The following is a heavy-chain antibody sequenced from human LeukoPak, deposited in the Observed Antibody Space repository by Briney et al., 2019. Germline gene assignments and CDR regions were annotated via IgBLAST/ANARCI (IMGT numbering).Heavy chain of an antibody. D-gene: IGHD2-15*01. Sequence: GASVKVSCKASGGTFSSYAISWVRQAPGQGLEWMGGIIPIFGTANYAQKFQGRVTITADESTSTAYMELSSLRSEDTAVYYCAREVVAATVAFDIWGQGTMVTVSS. CDR2: IIPIFGTA. CDR3: AREVVAATVAFDI. V-gene: IGHV1-69*13. J-gene: IGHJ3*02. CDR1: GGTFSSYA.